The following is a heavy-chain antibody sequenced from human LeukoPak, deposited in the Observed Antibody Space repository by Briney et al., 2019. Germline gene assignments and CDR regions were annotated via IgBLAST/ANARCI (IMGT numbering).Heavy chain of an antibody. D-gene: IGHD1-26*01. Sequence: PGGSLRLSCAASGFTFSSYWMNWVRQAPGKGLVWVSRINSDGSSTSYADSVKGRFTISRDNAKNTLYLQMNSLRDEDTAVYYCARGRSGNYFDYWGQGTLLTVSS. CDR2: INSDGSST. CDR3: ARGRSGNYFDY. V-gene: IGHV3-74*01. CDR1: GFTFSSYW. J-gene: IGHJ4*02.